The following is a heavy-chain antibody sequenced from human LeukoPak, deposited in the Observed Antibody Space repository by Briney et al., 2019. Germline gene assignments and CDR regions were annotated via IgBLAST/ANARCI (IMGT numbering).Heavy chain of an antibody. J-gene: IGHJ4*02. V-gene: IGHV3-48*02. CDR2: ISSGSSMI. D-gene: IGHD3-10*01. CDR3: ARDEIGSGTYFYS. CDR1: GFTFSNAW. Sequence: GGSLRLSCAASGFTFSNAWKNWVRQAPGKGLEWVSYISSGSSMIYYAESVKGRFTISRDDAKNSLYLQMNSLRDEDTAVYHCARDEIGSGTYFYSWGQGTLVTVSS.